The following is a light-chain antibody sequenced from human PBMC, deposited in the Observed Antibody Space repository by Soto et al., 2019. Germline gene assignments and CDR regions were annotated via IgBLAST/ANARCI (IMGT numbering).Light chain of an antibody. Sequence: EIVMTQSPATLSVSPGERATLSCRASQSVSSNLAWYQQKPGQAPRLLIYGASTRATGIPARFSGSGSGTELTLTISSLPAEDFAVYYCEPYNNWPPLTFGGGTKVEIK. CDR1: QSVSSN. J-gene: IGKJ4*01. V-gene: IGKV3-15*01. CDR2: GAS. CDR3: EPYNNWPPLT.